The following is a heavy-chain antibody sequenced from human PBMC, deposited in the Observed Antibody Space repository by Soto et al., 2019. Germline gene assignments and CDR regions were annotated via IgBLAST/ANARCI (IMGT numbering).Heavy chain of an antibody. CDR1: GFTFSSYG. CDR2: ISYDGSNK. Sequence: GGSLRLSCAASGFTFSSYGMHWVRQAPGKGLEWVAVISYDGSNKYYADSVKGRFTISRDNSKNTLYLQMNSLRAEDTAVYYCAKGEPHIVVVQDRYGMDVWGQGTTVTVSS. D-gene: IGHD2-2*01. V-gene: IGHV3-30*18. J-gene: IGHJ6*02. CDR3: AKGEPHIVVVQDRYGMDV.